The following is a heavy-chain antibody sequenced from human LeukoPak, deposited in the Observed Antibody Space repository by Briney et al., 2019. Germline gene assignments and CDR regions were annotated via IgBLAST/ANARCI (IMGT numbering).Heavy chain of an antibody. CDR3: ARERQTTIFGVVIKMREFDY. CDR2: INPNSGGT. J-gene: IGHJ4*02. CDR1: GYTFTGYY. V-gene: IGHV1-2*02. Sequence: ASVTVSCQASGYTFTGYYMHWVRQAPGQGLEWMGWINPNSGGTNYAQKFQGRVTMTRDTSISTAYMELSRLRSDDTAVYYCARERQTTIFGVVIKMREFDYWGQGTLVTVSS. D-gene: IGHD3-3*01.